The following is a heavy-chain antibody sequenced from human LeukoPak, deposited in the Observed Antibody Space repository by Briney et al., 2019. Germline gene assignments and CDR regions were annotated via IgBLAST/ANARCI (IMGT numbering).Heavy chain of an antibody. CDR2: ISAYNGNT. J-gene: IGHJ5*02. D-gene: IGHD1-7*01. V-gene: IGHV1-18*04. Sequence: ASVKVSCKASGYSFTSYGFSWVRQAPGQGLEWMGWISAYNGNTNYAQKLQGRVTMTTDTSTSTAYMELRSLRSDDTAVYYCARAVGITGTRGRWFDPWGQGTLVTVSS. CDR3: ARAVGITGTRGRWFDP. CDR1: GYSFTSYG.